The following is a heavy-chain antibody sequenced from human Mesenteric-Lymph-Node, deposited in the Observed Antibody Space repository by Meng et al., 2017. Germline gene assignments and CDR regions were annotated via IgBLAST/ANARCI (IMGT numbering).Heavy chain of an antibody. D-gene: IGHD2-2*02. CDR1: GFTLSSYR. CDR3: ANGYCSSTSGYNVGSYYYYGMDV. J-gene: IGHJ6*02. V-gene: IGHV3-21*01. Sequence: GESLKISCAASGFTLSSYRMNWVRQAPGKGLEWVSSISSSSSYISYADSVKGRFTISRDNAKNSLYLQMNSLRAEDTAVYYCANGYCSSTSGYNVGSYYYYGMDVWGQGTTVTVSS. CDR2: ISSSSSYI.